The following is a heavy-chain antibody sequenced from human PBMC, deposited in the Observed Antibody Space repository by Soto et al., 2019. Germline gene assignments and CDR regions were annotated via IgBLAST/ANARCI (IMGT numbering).Heavy chain of an antibody. D-gene: IGHD1-26*01. Sequence: QVQLVQSGAEVKKPGASVKVSCKASGYTFSSYGMHWVRQAPGKGLEWVAVIWYDGSNKYYADSVKGRFTISRDNSKNTLYLQMNSLRAEDTAVYYCARDPYSGSYSDYFDYWGQGTLVTVSS. CDR3: ARDPYSGSYSDYFDY. J-gene: IGHJ4*02. CDR1: GYTFSSYG. V-gene: IGHV3-33*01. CDR2: IWYDGSNK.